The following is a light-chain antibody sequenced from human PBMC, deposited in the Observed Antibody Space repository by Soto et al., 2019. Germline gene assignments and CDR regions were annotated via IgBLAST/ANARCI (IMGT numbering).Light chain of an antibody. CDR3: QHYESYPLT. V-gene: IGKV1-5*03. CDR2: KAS. CDR1: QSVSTW. Sequence: DIQMTQSPSTLSASVGDRVSSACRASQSVSTWLAWYQQKPGKAPKLLIYKASTLESGVPSRFSGGGSGTEFTLTISGLQPDDSATYFCQHYESYPLTFGGGTKVDIK. J-gene: IGKJ4*01.